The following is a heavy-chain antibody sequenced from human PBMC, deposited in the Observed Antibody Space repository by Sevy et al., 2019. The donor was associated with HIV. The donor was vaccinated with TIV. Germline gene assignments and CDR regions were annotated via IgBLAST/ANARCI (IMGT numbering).Heavy chain of an antibody. CDR1: GGSVSSGSYY. CDR3: ARGGGEWLRFPHFDY. D-gene: IGHD5-12*01. J-gene: IGHJ4*02. CDR2: IYYSGST. V-gene: IGHV4-61*01. Sequence: SETLSLTCTVSGGSVSSGSYYWSWIRQPPGKGLEWIGYIYYSGSTNYNPSLKSRVTISVDTSKNQFSLKLSSVTAADRAVYYCARGGGEWLRFPHFDYWGQGTLVTVSS.